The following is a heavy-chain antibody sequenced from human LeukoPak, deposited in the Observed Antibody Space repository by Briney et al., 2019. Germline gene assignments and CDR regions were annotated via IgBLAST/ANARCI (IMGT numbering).Heavy chain of an antibody. Sequence: GGSLRLSCAASGFIFSSYAMSWVRQAPGKGLEWVSVIGGSGGSTHYADSVKGRFTISRDNSKNTLYLQMSSLRAEDTAVYYCAKIQGLSNSVTDAYFDYWGQGTLVTVSS. CDR2: IGGSGGST. V-gene: IGHV3-23*01. CDR1: GFIFSSYA. D-gene: IGHD6-13*01. J-gene: IGHJ4*02. CDR3: AKIQGLSNSVTDAYFDY.